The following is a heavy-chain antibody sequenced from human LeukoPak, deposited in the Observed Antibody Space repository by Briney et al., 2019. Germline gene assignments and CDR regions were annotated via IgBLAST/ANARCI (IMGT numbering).Heavy chain of an antibody. Sequence: PGGSLRLSCTASGFTFGDYAMSWVRQAPGKGLEWVGFIRSKTYGGTTEYAASVKGGFIISRDDSKSIAYLQMNSLKTEDTAVYYCQTYDDFWNYYTVDYWGQGILVTVSS. CDR1: GFTFGDYA. V-gene: IGHV3-49*04. CDR3: QTYDDFWNYYTVDY. CDR2: IRSKTYGGTT. D-gene: IGHD3-3*01. J-gene: IGHJ4*02.